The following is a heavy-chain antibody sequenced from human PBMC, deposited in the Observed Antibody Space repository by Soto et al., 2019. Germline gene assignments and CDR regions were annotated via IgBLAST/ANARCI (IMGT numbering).Heavy chain of an antibody. D-gene: IGHD3-22*01. V-gene: IGHV4-34*01. J-gene: IGHJ6*02. CDR2: INHSGNT. CDR3: ARHNYDGSGYYYYYYGMDV. CDR1: GGSVNSGGYY. Sequence: SETLSLTCAVAGGSVNSGGYYWSWLRQPPGKGLEWIGEINHSGNTNYNPSLKSRVTISVDTSKNQFSLKLSSVTAADTAVYYCARHNYDGSGYYYYYYGMDVWGQGTTVTVSS.